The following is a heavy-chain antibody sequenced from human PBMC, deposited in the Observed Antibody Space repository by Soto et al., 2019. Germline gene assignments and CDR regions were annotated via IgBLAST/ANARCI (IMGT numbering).Heavy chain of an antibody. V-gene: IGHV4-59*08. J-gene: IGHJ4*02. CDR3: ARLRRIQDENISSLFRPIDS. D-gene: IGHD6-13*01. CDR2: ISYSGST. CDR1: GDSISTYY. Sequence: KPSETLSLTCTVSGDSISTYYWTWIRQPPGKGLEWLGYISYSGSTMYNPSLQSRVTISVDTSKNQFSLKLSSVTATDTAVYYCARLRRIQDENISSLFRPIDSWGRGTLVTVSS.